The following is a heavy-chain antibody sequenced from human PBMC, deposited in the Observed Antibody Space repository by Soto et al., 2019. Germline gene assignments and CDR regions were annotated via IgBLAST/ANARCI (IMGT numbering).Heavy chain of an antibody. V-gene: IGHV4-34*01. Sequence: SETLSLTCAVDGGSFSGYYWSWIRQPPGKGLERIGEINHSGRTNYNPSLKSRVTISVDTSKNQFSLKLSSVTAADMAVYYCARVTGRATIRDSFWGQGTLDTVSS. CDR2: INHSGRT. CDR1: GGSFSGYY. D-gene: IGHD5-12*01. J-gene: IGHJ4*02. CDR3: ARVTGRATIRDSF.